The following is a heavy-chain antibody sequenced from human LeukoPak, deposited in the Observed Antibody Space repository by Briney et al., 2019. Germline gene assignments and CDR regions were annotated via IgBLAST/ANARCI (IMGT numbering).Heavy chain of an antibody. Sequence: GRSLRLSCTASGFTFGYYGMSWFRQAPGKGLEWVSVIYSGGSTYYADSVKGRFTISRDNSENTLYLQMKSLRAEDTAVYYCARGLPGIASAGTFVYWGQGTLVTVSS. CDR3: ARGLPGIASAGTFVY. CDR1: GFTFGYYG. D-gene: IGHD6-13*01. V-gene: IGHV3-53*01. J-gene: IGHJ4*02. CDR2: IYSGGST.